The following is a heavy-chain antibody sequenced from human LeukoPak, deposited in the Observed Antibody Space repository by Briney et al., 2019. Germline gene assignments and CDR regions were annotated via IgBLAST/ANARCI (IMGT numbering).Heavy chain of an antibody. J-gene: IGHJ6*03. Sequence: KPSETLSLTCTVSGGSISSYYWSWIRQPPGKGLEWIGYIYYSGSTNYNPSLKSRVTISVDTSKNHFSLKLSSVTAADTAVYYCARSGPYYYYYYMDVWGKGTTVTISS. CDR3: ARSGPYYYYYYMDV. V-gene: IGHV4-59*08. CDR1: GGSISSYY. CDR2: IYYSGST. D-gene: IGHD2-8*02.